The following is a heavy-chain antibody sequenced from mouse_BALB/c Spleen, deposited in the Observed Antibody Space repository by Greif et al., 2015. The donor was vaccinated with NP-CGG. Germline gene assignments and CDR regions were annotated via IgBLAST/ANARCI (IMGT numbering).Heavy chain of an antibody. Sequence: VQLQQSGAELVMPGASVKMSCKASGHTFTDYWMHWVEQRPGQGLEWIGAIDTSDSYTSYNQKFKGKATLTVDESSSTAYMQLSGLTSEDSAVYYCAREHAMDYWGQGTSVTVSS. V-gene: IGHV1-69*01. CDR1: GHTFTDYW. CDR2: IDTSDSYT. J-gene: IGHJ4*01. CDR3: AREHAMDY.